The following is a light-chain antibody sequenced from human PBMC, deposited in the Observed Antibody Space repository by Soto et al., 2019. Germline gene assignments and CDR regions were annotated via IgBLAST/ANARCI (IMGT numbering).Light chain of an antibody. J-gene: IGKJ5*01. CDR2: DAS. CDR3: QHYNNWPIT. V-gene: IGKV3D-15*01. CDR1: QSVSSC. Sequence: EIVLTQSPGTLSLSPGERATLSCRASQSVSSCLAWYQQKPGQAPRLLIYDASSRATGIPTRFSGSGSGTEFTLTISSLQSEDFAVYFCQHYNNWPITFGQGTRLEIK.